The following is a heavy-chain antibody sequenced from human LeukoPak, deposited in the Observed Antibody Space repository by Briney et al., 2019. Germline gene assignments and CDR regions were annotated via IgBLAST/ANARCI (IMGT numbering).Heavy chain of an antibody. CDR3: AISGDSGNYFDY. CDR1: GGSISSSSYY. V-gene: IGHV4-61*05. Sequence: SETLSLTCTVSGGSISSSSYYWGWIRQPPGKGLEWIGYFYYSRDTNYNPSLKSRVTISIDKSKNQFSLKLSSVTAADTAVYYCAISGDSGNYFDYWGQGTLVTVSS. D-gene: IGHD7-27*01. J-gene: IGHJ4*02. CDR2: FYYSRDT.